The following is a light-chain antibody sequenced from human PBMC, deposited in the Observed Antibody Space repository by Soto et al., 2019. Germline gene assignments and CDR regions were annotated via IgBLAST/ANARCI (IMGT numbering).Light chain of an antibody. V-gene: IGKV1-39*01. J-gene: IGKJ4*01. CDR2: AAS. Sequence: DIQMTQSPSSRSASVGDRVTITCRATQSISSYLNWYQQKPGKAPKLLIYAASSLQSAVPSRFSGSGSGTDFTLTISSLQPEDFATYYCQQSYSTPPTFGGGTKVDIK. CDR1: QSISSY. CDR3: QQSYSTPPT.